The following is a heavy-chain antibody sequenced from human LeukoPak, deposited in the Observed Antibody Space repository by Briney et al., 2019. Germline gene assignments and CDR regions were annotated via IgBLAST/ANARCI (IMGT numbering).Heavy chain of an antibody. CDR3: ARGIAVAGTGEFDY. CDR1: GGTFSSYA. V-gene: IGHV1-69*05. Sequence: GASVKASCKASGGTFSSYAISWVRQAPGQGLEWMGGIIPIFGTANYAQKFQGRVAITTDESTSTAYMELSSLRSEDTAVYYCARGIAVAGTGEFDYWGQGTLVTVSS. J-gene: IGHJ4*02. CDR2: IIPIFGTA. D-gene: IGHD6-19*01.